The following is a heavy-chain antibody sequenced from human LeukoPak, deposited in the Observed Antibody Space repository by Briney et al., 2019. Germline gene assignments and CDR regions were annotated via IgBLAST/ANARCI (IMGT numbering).Heavy chain of an antibody. Sequence: PGGSLRLSCAASGFTFSSNYMSWVRQAPGKGLEWVSVIYSGGSTYYADSVKGRFTISRDNSKNTLYLQMNSLRAEDTAVYYCARDIYSYGPGIGYWGQGTLVTVSS. CDR2: IYSGGST. CDR1: GFTFSSNY. CDR3: ARDIYSYGPGIGY. D-gene: IGHD5-18*01. V-gene: IGHV3-53*01. J-gene: IGHJ4*02.